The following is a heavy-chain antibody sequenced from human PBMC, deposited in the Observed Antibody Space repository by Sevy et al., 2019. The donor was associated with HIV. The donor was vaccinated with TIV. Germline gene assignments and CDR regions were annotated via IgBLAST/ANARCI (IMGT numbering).Heavy chain of an antibody. CDR2: IYRGGST. V-gene: IGHV3-53*01. CDR3: ARDLRRTWYFDL. J-gene: IGHJ2*01. CDR1: GFTVSSNY. Sequence: GGSLRLSCAASGFTVSSNYMSWVRQAPGKGLEWVSVIYRGGSTYYADSVKGRFTISRDNSKNTLYLQMNSLRAEDTAVYYCARDLRRTWYFDLWGRGTMGTLSS.